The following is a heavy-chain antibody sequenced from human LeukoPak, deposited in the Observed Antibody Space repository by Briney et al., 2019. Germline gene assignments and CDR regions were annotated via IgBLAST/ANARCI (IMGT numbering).Heavy chain of an antibody. J-gene: IGHJ4*02. V-gene: IGHV1-69*01. Sequence: SVKVSCKASGGTFSSYAISWVRQAPGQGLEWMGGIIPIFGTANYAQKFQGRVTITADESTSTAYMELSSLRSEDTAVYYCARGPRKSTINSPYFDYWGQGTLVTVSS. D-gene: IGHD5/OR15-5a*01. CDR2: IIPIFGTA. CDR1: GGTFSSYA. CDR3: ARGPRKSTINSPYFDY.